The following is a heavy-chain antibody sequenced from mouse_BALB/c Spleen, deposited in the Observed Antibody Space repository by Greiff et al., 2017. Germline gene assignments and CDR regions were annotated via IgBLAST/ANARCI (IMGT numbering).Heavy chain of an antibody. V-gene: IGHV5-6-4*01. CDR1: GFTFSSYT. CDR3: TRDYYGSDY. CDR2: ISSGGSYT. J-gene: IGHJ2*01. D-gene: IGHD1-1*01. Sequence: EVNVVESGGGLVQPGGSLKLSCAASGFTFSSYTMSWVRQTPEKRLEWVATISSGGSYTYYPDSVKGRFTISRDNAKNTLYLQMSSLKSEDTAMYYCTRDYYGSDYWGQGTTLTVSS.